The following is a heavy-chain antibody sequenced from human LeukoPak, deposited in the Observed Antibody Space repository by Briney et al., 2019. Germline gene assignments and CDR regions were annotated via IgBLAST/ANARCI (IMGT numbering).Heavy chain of an antibody. CDR3: ATGYYYYMDV. CDR2: VNPSGGST. Sequence: ASVKVSCKASGYTFTSYYMHTVRQAPGQGLGWMGIVNPSGGSTSYAQKFQGRVTMTRDTSTSTVYMELSSLRSEDTAVYYCATGYYYYMDVWGKGTTVTVSS. J-gene: IGHJ6*03. V-gene: IGHV1-46*03. CDR1: GYTFTSYY.